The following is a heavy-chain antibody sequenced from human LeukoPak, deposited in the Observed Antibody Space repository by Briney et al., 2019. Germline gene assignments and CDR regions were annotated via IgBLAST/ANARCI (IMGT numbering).Heavy chain of an antibody. CDR1: GYTFTDYY. Sequence: ASVKISCKVSGYTFTDYYMHWVQQAPGEGLEWMGLVDSEDGETIYAEKFQGRVTMTADTSTDTAYMELSSLRSEDTAVYYCAAVAGTFDYWGQGTLVTVSS. J-gene: IGHJ4*02. CDR3: AAVAGTFDY. D-gene: IGHD6-19*01. CDR2: VDSEDGET. V-gene: IGHV1-69-2*01.